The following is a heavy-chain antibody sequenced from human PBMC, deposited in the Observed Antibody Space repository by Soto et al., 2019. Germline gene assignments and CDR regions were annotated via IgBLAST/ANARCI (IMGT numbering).Heavy chain of an antibody. CDR1: GYSFTSYW. CDR2: IYPGDSDT. J-gene: IGHJ6*02. Sequence: EVQLIQSGAEVKKPGESLKISCKGSGYSFTSYWIGWVRQMPGKGLEWMGIIYPGDSDTRYSPSFQGQVTISADKSISTAYLQWSSLKASYTAMYYCARTSAGGKYYYGMDVWGQGTTVTVSS. V-gene: IGHV5-51*01. CDR3: ARTSAGGKYYYGMDV. D-gene: IGHD6-13*01.